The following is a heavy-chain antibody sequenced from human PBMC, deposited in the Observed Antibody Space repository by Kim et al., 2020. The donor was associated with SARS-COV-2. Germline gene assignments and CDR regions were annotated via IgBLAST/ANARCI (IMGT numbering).Heavy chain of an antibody. CDR3: ARDALKNPVPLGYYYYYGMDV. CDR1: GGSISSGGYY. J-gene: IGHJ6*04. CDR2: IYYSGST. V-gene: IGHV4-31*03. Sequence: SETLSLTCTVSGGSISSGGYYWSWIRQHPGKGLEWIGYIYYSGSTYYNPSLKSRVTISVDTSKNQFSLKLSPVTAADTAVYYCARDALKNPVPLGYYYYYGMDVWGKGTTVTVSS.